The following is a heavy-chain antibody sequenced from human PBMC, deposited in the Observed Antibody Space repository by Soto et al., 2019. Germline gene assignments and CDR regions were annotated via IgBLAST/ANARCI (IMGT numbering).Heavy chain of an antibody. D-gene: IGHD2-15*01. V-gene: IGHV3-30*18. J-gene: IGHJ3*02. CDR1: GFTFSSYG. Sequence: QVQLVESGGGVVQPGRSLRLSCAASGFTFSSYGMHWVRQAPGEGLEWVAVISYDGSNKYYADSVKGRFTISRDNSKNTLYLQMNSLRAEDTAVYYCAKGIVVVVAVHAFDIWGQGTMVTVSS. CDR2: ISYDGSNK. CDR3: AKGIVVVVAVHAFDI.